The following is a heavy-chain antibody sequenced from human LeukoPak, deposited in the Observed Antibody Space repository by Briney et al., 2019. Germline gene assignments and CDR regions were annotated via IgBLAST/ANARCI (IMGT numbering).Heavy chain of an antibody. CDR3: ARGGDIPSR. Sequence: SETLSLTCTVSGGYIRNFYWSWYRQPPGKGLEWIGYIDDSGSTNYNPSLKSRLTISIDTSNNRFSLKLISVTAADTAVYYCARGGDIPSRWGQGTLVTVSS. D-gene: IGHD3-10*01. V-gene: IGHV4-59*01. CDR1: GGYIRNFY. CDR2: IDDSGST. J-gene: IGHJ4*02.